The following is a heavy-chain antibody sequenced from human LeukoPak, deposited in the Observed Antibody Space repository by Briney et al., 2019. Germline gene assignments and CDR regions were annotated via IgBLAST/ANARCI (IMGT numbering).Heavy chain of an antibody. D-gene: IGHD5-12*01. CDR2: INQDGSEK. V-gene: IGHV3-7*01. CDR3: ARDGGVTGYDLLDY. CDR1: GFTFSSFW. J-gene: IGHJ4*02. Sequence: GRSLRLSCAASGFTFSSFWMTWVRQAPGKGLEWVANINQDGSEKYYADSVKGRFTISRDNAKNSVYLEMNSLRVEDTAVYYCARDGGVTGYDLLDYWGQGTLVTVSS.